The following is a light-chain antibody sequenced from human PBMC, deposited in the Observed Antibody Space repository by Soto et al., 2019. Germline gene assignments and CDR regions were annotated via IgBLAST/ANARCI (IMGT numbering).Light chain of an antibody. CDR2: DAS. J-gene: IGKJ2*01. CDR3: QQRSNWPPYT. CDR1: QSVSSY. Sequence: EIVLTQSPATLSLSPGERATLSCRASQSVSSYLASYQQKPGQAPRPLLYDASNRATGIPARFSGSGSGTDFTLTISSLEPEDFAVYYCQQRSNWPPYTFGQGTKLEIK. V-gene: IGKV3-11*01.